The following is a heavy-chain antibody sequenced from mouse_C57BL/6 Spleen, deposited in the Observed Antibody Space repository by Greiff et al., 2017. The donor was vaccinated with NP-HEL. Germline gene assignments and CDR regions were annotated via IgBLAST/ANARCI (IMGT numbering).Heavy chain of an antibody. CDR2: ISDGGSYT. CDR1: GFTFSSYA. V-gene: IGHV5-4*01. Sequence: DVKLVESGGGLVKPGGSLKLSCAASGFTFSSYAMSWVRQTPEKRLEWVATISDGGSYTYYPDNVKGRFTISRDNAKNNLYLQMSHLKSKDTAIYYCAREACYYYAMYYWCQGTSVTVSS. J-gene: IGHJ4*01. D-gene: IGHD2-12*01. CDR3: AREACYYYAMYY.